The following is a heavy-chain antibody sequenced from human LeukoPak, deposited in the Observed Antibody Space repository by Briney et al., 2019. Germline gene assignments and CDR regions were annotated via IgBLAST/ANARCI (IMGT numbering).Heavy chain of an antibody. CDR3: ARFNARRPGPGWVGATGDY. CDR2: ISYDGTNK. D-gene: IGHD1-26*01. Sequence: GGSLRLSCAASGFTFSRYAMEWVRQAPGKGLEWVAAISYDGTNKDYGDSGKGRFTISRDNSKNTVYLQMNSLRSDDTAVYYCARFNARRPGPGWVGATGDYWGQGTLVTVSS. J-gene: IGHJ4*02. CDR1: GFTFSRYA. V-gene: IGHV3-30*04.